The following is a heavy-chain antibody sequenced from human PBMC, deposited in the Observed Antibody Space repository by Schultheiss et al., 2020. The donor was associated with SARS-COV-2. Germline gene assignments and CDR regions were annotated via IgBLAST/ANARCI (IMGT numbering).Heavy chain of an antibody. D-gene: IGHD4-11*01. CDR1: GGPFSGYS. J-gene: IGHJ6*03. V-gene: IGHV4-34*01. Sequence: SETLSLTCAVYGGPFSGYSWSWIRQPPGKGLEWIGEISRDGSAKYNPSLNSRVTISVDTPKNQISLRLTSVTAADTAVYYCARGTTIYSYYYMDVWGKGTTVTVSS. CDR3: ARGTTIYSYYYMDV. CDR2: ISRDGSA.